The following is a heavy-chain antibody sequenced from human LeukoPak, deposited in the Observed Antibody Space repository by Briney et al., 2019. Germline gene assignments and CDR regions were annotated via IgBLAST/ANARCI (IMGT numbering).Heavy chain of an antibody. V-gene: IGHV3-23*01. CDR1: GLTFNNYA. J-gene: IGHJ3*02. CDR3: AKDRGWFGLLDAFDI. D-gene: IGHD3-10*01. Sequence: GGSLRLSCAVSGLTFNNYAMSWVRQAPGKGLEWVSGISGRGASKYYADSVKGRFTISRDNSKNTLYLQMNSLRAEDTAVYYCAKDRGWFGLLDAFDIWGQGTMVTVSS. CDR2: ISGRGASK.